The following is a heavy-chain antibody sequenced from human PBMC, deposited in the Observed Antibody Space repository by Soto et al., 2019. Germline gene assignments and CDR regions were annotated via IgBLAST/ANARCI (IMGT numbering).Heavy chain of an antibody. J-gene: IGHJ5*02. Sequence: QLQLQESGPGLVRPSETLSLTCTVSGGSISSSSYYWGWIRQPPGKGLEWIGSIYYSGSTYYNPSLQSRVPLSVDTSKNQFSLKLSSVTAADTAVYYCASPKIAFYNWFDPWGQGTLVTVSS. CDR1: GGSISSSSYY. D-gene: IGHD3-3*02. CDR2: IYYSGST. CDR3: ASPKIAFYNWFDP. V-gene: IGHV4-39*01.